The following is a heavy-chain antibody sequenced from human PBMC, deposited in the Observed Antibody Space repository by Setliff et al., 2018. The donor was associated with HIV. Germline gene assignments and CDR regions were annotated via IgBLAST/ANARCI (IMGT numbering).Heavy chain of an antibody. CDR3: AREAMYYYDTSGHPQGFDY. D-gene: IGHD3-22*01. J-gene: IGHJ4*02. CDR2: IYYSGST. CDR1: GDSISGAGFY. V-gene: IGHV4-31*03. Sequence: SETLSLTCTVSGDSISGAGFYWTWIRQLPGKDLEWIGSIYYSGSTYYNPSLKSRVTISLGTSRWQFSLTLNSVSAADTAVYFCAREAMYYYDTSGHPQGFDYWGQGTLVTVSS.